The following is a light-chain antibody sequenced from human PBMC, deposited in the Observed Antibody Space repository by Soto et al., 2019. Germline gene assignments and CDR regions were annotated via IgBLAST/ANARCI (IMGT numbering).Light chain of an antibody. V-gene: IGLV1-51*01. CDR3: GTWDSSLSAVV. CDR1: SSNIGNNY. CDR2: DNN. Sequence: QSVLTQPPSVSSAPGQKVTISCSGISSNIGNNYVSWYQQLPGTAPKLLIYDNNKRPSGIPDRFSGSKSGTSATLGITGLQTGDEADYYCGTWDSSLSAVVFGGGTKLTVI. J-gene: IGLJ2*01.